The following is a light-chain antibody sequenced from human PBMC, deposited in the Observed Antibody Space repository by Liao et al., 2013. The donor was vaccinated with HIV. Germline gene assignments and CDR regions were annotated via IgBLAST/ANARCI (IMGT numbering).Light chain of an antibody. J-gene: IGLJ3*02. CDR2: QDS. CDR3: QAWDSSTWV. Sequence: SYELTQPPSVSVSPGQTASITCSGDKLGDKYACWYQQKPGQSPVLVIYQDSKRPSGIPERFSGSNSGNTATLTISGTQAMDEADYYCQAWDSSTWVFGRRDQPDRP. CDR1: KLGDKY. V-gene: IGLV3-1*01.